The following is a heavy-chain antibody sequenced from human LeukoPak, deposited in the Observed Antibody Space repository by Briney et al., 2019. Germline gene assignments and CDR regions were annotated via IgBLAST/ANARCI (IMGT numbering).Heavy chain of an antibody. D-gene: IGHD5-18*01. V-gene: IGHV3-15*01. J-gene: IGHJ4*02. CDR1: GFTFSNAW. CDR2: IKSKTDGGTT. CDR3: TTEGELWLSFDY. Sequence: GGSLRLSCAASGFTFSNAWMSWVRQAPGKGLEWVGRIKSKTDGGTTDYAAPVKGSFTISRDDSKNTLYLQMNSLKTEDTAVYYCTTEGELWLSFDYWGQGTLVTVSS.